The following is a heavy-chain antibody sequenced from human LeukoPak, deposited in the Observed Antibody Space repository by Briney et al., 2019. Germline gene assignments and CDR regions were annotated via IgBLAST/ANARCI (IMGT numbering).Heavy chain of an antibody. D-gene: IGHD6-25*01. Sequence: GGSLRLSCAASGFTFSIYDLSWVRQAPGKGLECVSAIDRGVGSTYYADSVKGRFTISRDNAKNSLYLQMNSLRAEDTAVYYCARQRYYFDYWGQGTLVTVSS. CDR3: ARQRYYFDY. CDR2: IDRGVGST. V-gene: IGHV3-23*01. J-gene: IGHJ4*02. CDR1: GFTFSIYD.